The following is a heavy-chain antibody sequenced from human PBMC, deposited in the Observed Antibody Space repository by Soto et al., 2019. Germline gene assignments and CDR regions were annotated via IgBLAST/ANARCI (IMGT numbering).Heavy chain of an antibody. CDR1: GYTFTSYG. V-gene: IGHV1-18*01. Sequence: QVQLVQSGAEVKKPGASVKVSCKASGYTFTSYGISWVRQAPGQGLEWMGWISAYNGNTNYAQKLQGRVTMTTDTSTSTAYMELRSLRSDDTAVYYCARVPGAHYYDSSGYYFDYFDYWGQGTLVTVSS. CDR2: ISAYNGNT. J-gene: IGHJ4*02. CDR3: ARVPGAHYYDSSGYYFDYFDY. D-gene: IGHD3-22*01.